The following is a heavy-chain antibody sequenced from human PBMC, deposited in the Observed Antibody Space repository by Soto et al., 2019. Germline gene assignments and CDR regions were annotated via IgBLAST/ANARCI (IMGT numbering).Heavy chain of an antibody. CDR2: IVPIFGVT. D-gene: IGHD3-22*01. V-gene: IGHV1-69*01. CDR3: ARPDEGGYASNHHYYYAMDV. Sequence: QVQLVQSGAEVKKPGSSVKVSCKASGGDFRRYAISWVRQAPGQGLEWMGGIVPIFGVTNYAQRFQGRLTITADESTSTAYMDLISLRSEDTAVYFCARPDEGGYASNHHYYYAMDVWGQGTTVTVT. J-gene: IGHJ6*02. CDR1: GGDFRRYA.